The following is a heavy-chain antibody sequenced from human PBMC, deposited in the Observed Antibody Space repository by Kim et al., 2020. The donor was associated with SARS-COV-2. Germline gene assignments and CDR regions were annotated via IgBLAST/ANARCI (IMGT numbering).Heavy chain of an antibody. CDR3: ARDFRLSDVTDY. J-gene: IGHJ4*02. D-gene: IGHD3-16*01. CDR2: IWCDGSNK. CDR1: GFTFSSYG. V-gene: IGHV3-33*01. Sequence: GGSLRLSCAASGFTFSSYGMHWVRQAPGKGLEWVSVIWCDGSNKYYADSVKGRFTISRDNSKNTLYLQMNSLRAEDTALYYCARDFRLSDVTDYWGQGTLGTVSS.